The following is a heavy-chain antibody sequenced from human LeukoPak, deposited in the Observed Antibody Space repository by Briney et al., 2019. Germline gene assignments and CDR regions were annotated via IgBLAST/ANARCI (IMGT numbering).Heavy chain of an antibody. CDR3: AKDYQRAYYYGSGFDY. V-gene: IGHV3-30*02. CDR1: GFAFSSYG. Sequence: GGSLRLSCAASGFAFSSYGMHWVHQGPGKGLEWVAFIRYDGSNKYYADSVKGRFTISRDNSKNTLYLQMNSLRAEDTAIYYCAKDYQRAYYYGSGFDYWGQGTLVTVSS. D-gene: IGHD3-10*01. J-gene: IGHJ4*02. CDR2: IRYDGSNK.